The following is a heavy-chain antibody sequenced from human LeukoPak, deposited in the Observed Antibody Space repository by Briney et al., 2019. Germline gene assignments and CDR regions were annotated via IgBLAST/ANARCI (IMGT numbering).Heavy chain of an antibody. D-gene: IGHD2-2*01. V-gene: IGHV4-34*01. CDR3: ASLLYCSSTSCYHPSGQP. Sequence: SETLSLTCAVYGGSFSGYYWSWIRQPPGKGLEWIGEINHSGSTNYNPSLKSRVTISVDTSKTQFSLTLSSVTAADTAVYYCASLLYCSSTSCYHPSGQPWGQGTLVTVSS. J-gene: IGHJ1*01. CDR2: INHSGST. CDR1: GGSFSGYY.